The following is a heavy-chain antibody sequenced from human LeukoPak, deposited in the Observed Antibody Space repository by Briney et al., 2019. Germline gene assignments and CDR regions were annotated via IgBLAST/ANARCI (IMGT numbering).Heavy chain of an antibody. V-gene: IGHV3-7*04. CDR1: GFTLSSNC. CDR3: ARGRITMVRGVIGINWFDP. Sequence: GGSLRLSCAASGFTLSSNCMSWVRQAPGKGLEWVANIKQDGTEKYYVDSVKGRFTISRDNAKNSLYLQMNSLRAEDTAVYYCARGRITMVRGVIGINWFDPWGQGTLVTVSS. CDR2: IKQDGTEK. D-gene: IGHD3-10*01. J-gene: IGHJ5*02.